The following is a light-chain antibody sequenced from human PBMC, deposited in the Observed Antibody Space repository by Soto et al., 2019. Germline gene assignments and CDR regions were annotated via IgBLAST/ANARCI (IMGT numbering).Light chain of an antibody. V-gene: IGKV4-1*01. CDR3: QQFFTTPPWT. CDR1: QSVFYNSNNKNY. J-gene: IGKJ1*01. CDR2: WAS. Sequence: DIVMTQSPDSLAVSLGERATINCKSSQSVFYNSNNKNYLAWYQQKPGQPPSLLIYWASTRESGVPDRFSGSVSGTDFTLTINNLQAEDVAVYYCQQFFTTPPWTFGQGTKVEIK.